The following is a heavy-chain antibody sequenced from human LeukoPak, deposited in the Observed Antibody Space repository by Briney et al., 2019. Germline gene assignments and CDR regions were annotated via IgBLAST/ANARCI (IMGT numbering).Heavy chain of an antibody. V-gene: IGHV3-21*01. Sequence: GGSLRLSCAASGFTFSSYSMNWVRQAPGKGLEWVSSISSSSSYIYYADLVKGRFTISRDNAKNSLYLQMNSLRAEDTAVYYCARVLLEGEDYWGQGTLVTVSS. D-gene: IGHD2-15*01. CDR3: ARVLLEGEDY. J-gene: IGHJ4*02. CDR1: GFTFSSYS. CDR2: ISSSSSYI.